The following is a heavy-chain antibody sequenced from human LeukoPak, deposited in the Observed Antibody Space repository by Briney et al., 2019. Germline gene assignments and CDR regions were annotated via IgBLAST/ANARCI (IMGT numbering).Heavy chain of an antibody. CDR1: GGTFSSYA. Sequence: VASVKVSCKASGGTFSSYAISWVRQAPGQGLEWMGGIIPIFGTANYAQEFQGRVTITADESTSTAYMELSSLRSEDTAVYYCARSFDRRYYDFWSGYHYLDYWGQGTLVTVSS. D-gene: IGHD3-3*01. CDR2: IIPIFGTA. J-gene: IGHJ4*02. CDR3: ARSFDRRYYDFWSGYHYLDY. V-gene: IGHV1-69*01.